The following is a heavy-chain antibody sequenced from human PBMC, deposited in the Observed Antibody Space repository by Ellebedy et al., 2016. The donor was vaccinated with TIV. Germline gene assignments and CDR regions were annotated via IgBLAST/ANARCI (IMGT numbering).Heavy chain of an antibody. J-gene: IGHJ2*01. Sequence: AASVKVSCKVSGYTLTELSMHWVRQAPGKGLEWMGCFDPEDGETLYAQKFQGRVTMTEDTSTDTAYMELSSLRSEDPAVYYCATVTSTMIVVVPRGWYFDLWGRGTLVTVSS. CDR1: GYTLTELS. CDR3: ATVTSTMIVVVPRGWYFDL. D-gene: IGHD3-22*01. CDR2: FDPEDGET. V-gene: IGHV1-24*01.